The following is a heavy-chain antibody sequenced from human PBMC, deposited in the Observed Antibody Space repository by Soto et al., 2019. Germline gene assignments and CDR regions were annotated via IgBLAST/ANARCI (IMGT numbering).Heavy chain of an antibody. D-gene: IGHD3-22*01. J-gene: IGHJ3*02. CDR3: ERGYSIGNNEAFEI. CDR1: GGSISSGGYY. Sequence: PSETLSLTCTVSGGSISSGGYYWSWIRQHPGKGLEWIGYIYYSGSTYYNPSLKSRVTISVETSKNQFSLKLSSVTAADTAVYYCERGYSIGNNEAFEIWEQGKMVTVSS. CDR2: IYYSGST. V-gene: IGHV4-31*03.